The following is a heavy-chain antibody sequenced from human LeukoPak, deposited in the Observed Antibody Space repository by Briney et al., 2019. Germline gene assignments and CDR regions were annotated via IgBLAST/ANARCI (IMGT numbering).Heavy chain of an antibody. CDR1: GFTFSDYN. CDR2: ISSSSSYI. CDR3: ARVGYDSSGSLYYFDY. D-gene: IGHD3-22*01. J-gene: IGHJ4*02. Sequence: GGSPRLSCAASGFTFSDYNMNWVRQAPGKGLEWVSSISSSSSYIYYADSVKGRFTISRDNAKNSLYLQMNSLRAEDTAVYYCARVGYDSSGSLYYFDYWGQGTLVTVSS. V-gene: IGHV3-21*01.